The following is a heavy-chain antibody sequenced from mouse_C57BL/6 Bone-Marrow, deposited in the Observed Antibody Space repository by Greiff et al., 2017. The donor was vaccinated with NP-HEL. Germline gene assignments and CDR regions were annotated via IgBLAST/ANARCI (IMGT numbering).Heavy chain of an antibody. CDR2: INPNYGTT. Sequence: VQLKESGPELVKPGASVKISCKASGYSFTDYYMNWVKQSNGQSLEWIGVINPNYGTTSYNQKFKGKATLTVDQSSSTAYMQLNSLTSEDSAVYYCARWGTTVAPAWFAYWGQGTLVTVSA. CDR1: GYSFTDYY. D-gene: IGHD1-1*01. V-gene: IGHV1-39*01. CDR3: ARWGTTVAPAWFAY. J-gene: IGHJ3*01.